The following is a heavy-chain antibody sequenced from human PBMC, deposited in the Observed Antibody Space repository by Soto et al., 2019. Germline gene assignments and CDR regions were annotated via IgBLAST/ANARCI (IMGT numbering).Heavy chain of an antibody. CDR3: ARTSIAAPRYYGMDV. D-gene: IGHD6-6*01. CDR1: GGSISSGGYS. V-gene: IGHV4-30-2*01. CDR2: IYHSGST. J-gene: IGHJ6*02. Sequence: SETLSLTCAVSGGSISSGGYSWSWIRQPPGKGLEWIGYIYHSGSTYYNPSLKSRVTISVDRSKNQFSLKLSSVTAADTAVYYCARTSIAAPRYYGMDVWGQGTTVTVSS.